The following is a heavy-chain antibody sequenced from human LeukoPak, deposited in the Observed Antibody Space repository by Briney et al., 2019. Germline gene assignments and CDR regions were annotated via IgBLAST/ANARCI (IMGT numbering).Heavy chain of an antibody. V-gene: IGHV3-23*01. CDR3: AKDRGGSGSYYYSAFDI. Sequence: GGSLRLSCAASGFTFSSYAMSWVRQAPGKGLEWVSGISGSGGSTYYADSVEGRFTISRDNSKNTLYLEMNSLRADDTAVYYCAKDRGGSGSYYYSAFDIWGQGTMVTVSS. J-gene: IGHJ3*02. CDR1: GFTFSSYA. CDR2: ISGSGGST. D-gene: IGHD3-10*01.